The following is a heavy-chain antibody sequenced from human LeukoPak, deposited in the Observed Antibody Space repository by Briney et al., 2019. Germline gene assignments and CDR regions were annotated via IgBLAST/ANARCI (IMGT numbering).Heavy chain of an antibody. CDR1: GYTFTSYG. V-gene: IGHV1-18*01. Sequence: ASVKVSCKASGYTFTSYGISWVRQAPGQGLEWMGWISAYNGNTNYAQKLQGRVTMTTDTSTDTAYMELSSLRSEDTAVYYCATLPHYYDSSGYWYSAFDIWGQGTMVTVSS. CDR3: ATLPHYYDSSGYWYSAFDI. D-gene: IGHD3-22*01. J-gene: IGHJ3*02. CDR2: ISAYNGNT.